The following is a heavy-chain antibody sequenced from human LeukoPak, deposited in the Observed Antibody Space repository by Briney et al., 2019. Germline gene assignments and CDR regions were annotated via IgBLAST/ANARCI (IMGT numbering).Heavy chain of an antibody. V-gene: IGHV1-69*05. CDR2: IIPIFGTA. Sequence: SVKVSCKASGGTFSSYAISWVRQAPGQGLEWMGGIIPIFGTANYAQKFQGRVTITTDESTSTAYMELSSLRSEDTAVSYCATSESNDSRPTTYYYMDVWGKGTTVTVSS. CDR3: ATSESNDSRPTTYYYMDV. CDR1: GGTFSSYA. D-gene: IGHD1-7*01. J-gene: IGHJ6*03.